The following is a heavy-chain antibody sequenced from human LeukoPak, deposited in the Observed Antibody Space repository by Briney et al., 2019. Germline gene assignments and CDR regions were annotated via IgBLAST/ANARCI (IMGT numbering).Heavy chain of an antibody. Sequence: PGGSLRLSCAASGFTFSSYGMSWVRQAPGKGLEWLAFIQYDESSKYYADSVKGRFTISRDNSKNTLYLQMNSLRAEDTAVYYCARDSVAGLNRGYFDYWGQGTLVTVSS. CDR1: GFTFSSYG. J-gene: IGHJ4*02. D-gene: IGHD6-19*01. V-gene: IGHV3-30*02. CDR3: ARDSVAGLNRGYFDY. CDR2: IQYDESSK.